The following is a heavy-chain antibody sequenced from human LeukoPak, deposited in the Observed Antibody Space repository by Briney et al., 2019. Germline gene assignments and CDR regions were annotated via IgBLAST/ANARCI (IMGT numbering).Heavy chain of an antibody. V-gene: IGHV4-39*01. D-gene: IGHD4-17*01. CDR3: ARSENDYGDDRGAFDI. J-gene: IGHJ3*02. CDR2: INYSWGT. Sequence: WETLSLTCTVSGGSISSDSYYWGWIRQPPGKGLEWIGSINYSWGTYFSPSLKSQLAISVDTSKHQFPLNLSSVTAAHTAVYYCARSENDYGDDRGAFDIWGQGTMVTVSS. CDR1: GGSISSDSYY.